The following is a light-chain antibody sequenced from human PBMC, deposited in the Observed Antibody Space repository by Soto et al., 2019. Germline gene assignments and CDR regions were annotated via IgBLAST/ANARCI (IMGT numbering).Light chain of an antibody. CDR3: QHRSNG. Sequence: ETVLTQSPDTLSLSPGERVTLSCRASQSVGSYLVWYQQKPGQAPRLLIYGASNRATGIPARFSGSGSGTDFTLTISSLELEDFAVYYCQHRSNGFGQGTKLEIK. CDR1: QSVGSY. CDR2: GAS. V-gene: IGKV3-11*01. J-gene: IGKJ2*01.